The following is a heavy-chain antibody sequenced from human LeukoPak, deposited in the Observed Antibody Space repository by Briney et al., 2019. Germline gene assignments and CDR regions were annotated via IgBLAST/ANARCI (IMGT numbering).Heavy chain of an antibody. CDR1: GGSISSSSYY. V-gene: IGHV4-39*07. J-gene: IGHJ6*03. CDR3: ARSVNYDFWSGYPYYMDV. CDR2: IYYSGST. D-gene: IGHD3-3*01. Sequence: SETLSLTCTVSGGSISSSSYYWGWIRQPPGKGLEWIGSIYYSGSTYYNPSLKSRVTISVDTSKNQFSLELSSVTAADTAVYYCARSVNYDFWSGYPYYMDVWGKGTTVTVSS.